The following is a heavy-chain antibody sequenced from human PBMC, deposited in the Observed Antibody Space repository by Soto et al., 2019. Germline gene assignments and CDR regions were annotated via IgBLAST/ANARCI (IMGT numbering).Heavy chain of an antibody. J-gene: IGHJ4*02. CDR2: INSDGSST. CDR1: GFTFSSYW. CDR3: ARDQGYCSGGSCSVAGY. Sequence: EVQLVESGGGLVQPGGSQRLSCAASGFTFSSYWMHWVRQAPGKGLVWVSRINSDGSSTSYADSVKGRFTISRDNAKNTLYLQKNSLRAEDTAVYYCARDQGYCSGGSCSVAGYWGQGTLVTVSS. V-gene: IGHV3-74*01. D-gene: IGHD2-15*01.